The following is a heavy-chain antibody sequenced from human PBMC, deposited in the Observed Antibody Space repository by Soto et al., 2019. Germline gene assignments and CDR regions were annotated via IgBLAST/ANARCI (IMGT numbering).Heavy chain of an antibody. J-gene: IGHJ3*02. CDR3: AKDDCSGGGCYFDAFDI. CDR2: ISGSGGST. D-gene: IGHD2-15*01. Sequence: GGSLRLSCAASGFTFSSYAMSWVRQAPGKGLEWVSAISGSGGSTYYADSVKGRFTISRDNSKNTLYLQMNSLRAEDTAVYYCAKDDCSGGGCYFDAFDIWGQGTMVTVSS. V-gene: IGHV3-23*01. CDR1: GFTFSSYA.